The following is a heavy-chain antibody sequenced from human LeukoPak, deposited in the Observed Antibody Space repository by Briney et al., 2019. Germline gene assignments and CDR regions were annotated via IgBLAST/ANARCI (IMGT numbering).Heavy chain of an antibody. CDR3: ANHILGYCSGGSCANFDH. V-gene: IGHV3-23*01. Sequence: PGGSLRLSCAASGFAFSSYAMSWVRQAPGKGLEWVSAISGSGGSTYYADSVKGRITISRDNPKNTLYLQMNSLRAEDTAVYHCANHILGYCSGGSCANFDHWGQGTLVTVSS. J-gene: IGHJ4*02. CDR2: ISGSGGST. CDR1: GFAFSSYA. D-gene: IGHD2-15*01.